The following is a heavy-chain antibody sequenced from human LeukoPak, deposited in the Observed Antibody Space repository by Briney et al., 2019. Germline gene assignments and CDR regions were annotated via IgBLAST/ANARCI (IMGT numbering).Heavy chain of an antibody. V-gene: IGHV3-48*03. CDR3: ARHTVAGTFFDY. CDR1: GFTFSSYE. D-gene: IGHD6-19*01. J-gene: IGHJ4*02. CDR2: ISSSGSTI. Sequence: GGSLRLSCAASGFTFSSYEMSWVRQAPGKGLEWVSYISSSGSTIYYADSVKGRFTISRDNAENSLYLQMNSLRAEDTAVYYCARHTVAGTFFDYWGQGTLLTVSS.